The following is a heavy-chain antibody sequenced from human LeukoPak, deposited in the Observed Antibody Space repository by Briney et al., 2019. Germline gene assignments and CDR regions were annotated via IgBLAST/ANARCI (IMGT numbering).Heavy chain of an antibody. Sequence: SETLSLTCTVSGGSISNYYWSWIRQPPGKGLEWIGSMFYGETTSYSPSLQGRVTISLDTSKNQFSLRLNSVTAADTAVYYCARLERSRMDGAQYWGQGTLVTVSS. CDR3: ARLERSRMDGAQY. J-gene: IGHJ4*02. V-gene: IGHV4-59*04. CDR2: MFYGETT. D-gene: IGHD4/OR15-4a*01. CDR1: GGSISNYY.